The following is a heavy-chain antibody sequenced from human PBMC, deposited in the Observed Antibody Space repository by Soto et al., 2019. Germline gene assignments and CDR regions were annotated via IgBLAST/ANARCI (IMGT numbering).Heavy chain of an antibody. CDR1: GYAFTSFG. J-gene: IGHJ5*02. CDR3: ARGGVGCSGGSCPHNWFDP. D-gene: IGHD2-15*01. CDR2: ISPYNGDT. V-gene: IGHV1-18*01. Sequence: QVQLVQSGGEVKKPGASVKVSCKASGYAFTSFGISWVRQAPGQGFEWLGWISPYNGDTSYAQKFQGRINMATDTSTSTAYMELRSLRSDDTAVYYCARGGVGCSGGSCPHNWFDPWGQGTLVTVSS.